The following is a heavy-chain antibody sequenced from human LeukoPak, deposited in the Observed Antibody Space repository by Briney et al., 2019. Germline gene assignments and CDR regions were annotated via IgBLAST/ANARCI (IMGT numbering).Heavy chain of an antibody. CDR1: GGSISTYY. CDR3: ARLETYYYDRSGSHFDY. CDR2: IYYSGST. D-gene: IGHD3-22*01. J-gene: IGHJ4*02. V-gene: IGHV4-59*08. Sequence: PSETLSLTCTVSGGSISTYYWSWIRQPPGKGLEWIGYIYYSGSTDYNPSLKSRVTMSVDTSINQFSLKLSSVTAADTAIYYCARLETYYYDRSGSHFDYWGQGTLVTVSS.